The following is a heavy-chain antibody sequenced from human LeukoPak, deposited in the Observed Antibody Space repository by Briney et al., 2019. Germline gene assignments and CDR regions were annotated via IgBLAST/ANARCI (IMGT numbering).Heavy chain of an antibody. J-gene: IGHJ3*02. CDR2: ITSSGSTI. Sequence: GGSLRLSCVGSGFTFSNYNMIWVRQAPGKGLEWVSYITSSGSTIYYADSVKGRFTISRDNAKNSLYLQMNSLRAEDTAVYYCAREDAVAMIVVSYGGAFDIWGQGTMVTVSS. D-gene: IGHD3-22*01. CDR3: AREDAVAMIVVSYGGAFDI. CDR1: GFTFSNYN. V-gene: IGHV3-48*03.